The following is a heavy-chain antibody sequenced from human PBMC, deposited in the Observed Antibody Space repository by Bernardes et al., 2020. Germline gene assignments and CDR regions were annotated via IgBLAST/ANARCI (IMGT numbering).Heavy chain of an antibody. V-gene: IGHV4-31*03. Sequence: SETLSLTCTVSGGSMRSSGYYWSWIRQHPGKGLEWIAYIYYSGSAYYNPSLRSRVTISVDTSKNQFSLKLNSVTAADTAVYYCARARWSPDYFYGMDVWRQGPTVTVSS. CDR3: ARARWSPDYFYGMDV. D-gene: IGHD2-15*01. CDR2: IYYSGSA. CDR1: GGSMRSSGYY. J-gene: IGHJ6*02.